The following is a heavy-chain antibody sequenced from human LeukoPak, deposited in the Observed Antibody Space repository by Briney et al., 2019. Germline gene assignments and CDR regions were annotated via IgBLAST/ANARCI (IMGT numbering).Heavy chain of an antibody. Sequence: SETLSLTCTVSDGSISSYYWNWIRQPPGKGLEWIGYIYYSGSTNYNPSLKSRVTISVDTSKNQFSLKLSSVTAADTAVYYCARDGDYANYYYYGMDVWGQGTTVTVSS. CDR1: DGSISSYY. D-gene: IGHD4-17*01. V-gene: IGHV4-59*12. CDR3: ARDGDYANYYYYGMDV. J-gene: IGHJ6*02. CDR2: IYYSGST.